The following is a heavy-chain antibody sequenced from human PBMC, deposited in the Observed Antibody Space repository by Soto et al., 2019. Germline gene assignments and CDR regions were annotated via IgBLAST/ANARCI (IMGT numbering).Heavy chain of an antibody. CDR3: ARAPIVVVPAVMVSYYYYGMDV. J-gene: IGHJ6*02. Sequence: SETLSLTCTVSGGSISSGDYYWSWIRQPPGKGLEWIGYIYYSGSTYYNPSLKSRVTISVDTSKNQFSLKLSSVTAADAAVYYCARAPIVVVPAVMVSYYYYGMDVWGQGTTVTVSS. D-gene: IGHD2-2*01. CDR2: IYYSGST. CDR1: GGSISSGDYY. V-gene: IGHV4-30-4*01.